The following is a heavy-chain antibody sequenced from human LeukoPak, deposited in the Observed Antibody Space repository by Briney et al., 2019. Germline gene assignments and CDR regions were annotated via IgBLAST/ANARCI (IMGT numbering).Heavy chain of an antibody. J-gene: IGHJ4*02. D-gene: IGHD1-1*01. Sequence: GGSLRLSCAASGFTVSSNYMSWVRQAPGKGLEWVSVIYSGGTTYYADSVKGRFTISRDNSRNTLYLQMNSLRDEDTAVYYCATINWNVDYWGQGTLVTVSS. CDR2: IYSGGTT. V-gene: IGHV3-66*01. CDR1: GFTVSSNY. CDR3: ATINWNVDY.